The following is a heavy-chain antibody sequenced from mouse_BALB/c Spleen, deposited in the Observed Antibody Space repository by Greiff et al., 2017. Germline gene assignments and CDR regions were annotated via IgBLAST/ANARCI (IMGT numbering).Heavy chain of an antibody. CDR3: ARYGNDYGAWFAY. D-gene: IGHD2-4*01. V-gene: IGHV1-7*01. CDR2: INPSTGYT. Sequence: VQLQESGAELAKPGASVKMSCKASGYTFTSYWMHWVKQRPGQGLEWIGYINPSTGYTEYNQKFKDKATLTADKSSSTAYMQLSSLTSEDSAVYYCARYGNDYGAWFAYWGQGTLVTVSA. CDR1: GYTFTSYW. J-gene: IGHJ3*01.